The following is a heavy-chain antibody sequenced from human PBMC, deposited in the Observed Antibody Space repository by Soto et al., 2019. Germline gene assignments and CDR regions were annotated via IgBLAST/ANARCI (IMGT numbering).Heavy chain of an antibody. V-gene: IGHV4-34*01. D-gene: IGHD3-3*01. Sequence: SETLSLTCAVYGGSFSGYYWSWIRQPPGKGLEWIGEIKHSGSTNYNPSLKSRVTISVDTSKNQFSLKLSSVTAADTAVYYCARGSRLGVAADYWGQGTLVTVSS. CDR2: IKHSGST. J-gene: IGHJ4*02. CDR3: ARGSRLGVAADY. CDR1: GGSFSGYY.